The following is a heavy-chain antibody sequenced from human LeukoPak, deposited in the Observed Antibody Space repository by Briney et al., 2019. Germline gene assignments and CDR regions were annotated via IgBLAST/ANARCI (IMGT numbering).Heavy chain of an antibody. CDR2: IYYTGTT. Sequence: SETLSLTCTVSGGSISSDYWSWIRQPPGKRLEWIGYIYYTGTTKYNPSLESRVTVSVDTSKNQFSLKLTSVTAADTAVYYCARHKPTAPFDYWGQGTQVTVPS. V-gene: IGHV4-59*01. CDR1: GGSISSDY. D-gene: IGHD1-1*01. CDR3: ARHKPTAPFDY. J-gene: IGHJ4*02.